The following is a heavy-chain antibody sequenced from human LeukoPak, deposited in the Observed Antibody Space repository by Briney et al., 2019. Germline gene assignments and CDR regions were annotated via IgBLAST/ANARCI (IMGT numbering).Heavy chain of an antibody. Sequence: GGSLRLSCAASGFSVSSNYMSWVRQAPGKGLEWVSVIYSGGSTYYADSVKGRFTISRDNSKNTLYLQMKSLRAEDTAVYYCAKTDETAPAEDFQHWGQGTLVTVSS. D-gene: IGHD2-21*02. J-gene: IGHJ1*01. CDR2: IYSGGST. CDR3: AKTDETAPAEDFQH. CDR1: GFSVSSNY. V-gene: IGHV3-53*01.